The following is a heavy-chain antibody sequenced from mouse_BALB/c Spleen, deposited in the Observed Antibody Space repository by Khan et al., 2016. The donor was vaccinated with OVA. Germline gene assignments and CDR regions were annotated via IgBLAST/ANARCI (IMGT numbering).Heavy chain of an antibody. Sequence: VELVESGPGLVAPSQSLSITCTVSGFSLTSSGVHWVRQPPGKGLEWLVVIWSDGSTNYNSVLKSRLSISKDNSKSQVFLKMNSLQTDDTAIYYCARGFDGYSSLYAMDYWGQGTSVTVSS. CDR2: IWSDGST. J-gene: IGHJ4*01. D-gene: IGHD2-3*01. CDR3: ARGFDGYSSLYAMDY. V-gene: IGHV2-6*02. CDR1: GFSLTSSG.